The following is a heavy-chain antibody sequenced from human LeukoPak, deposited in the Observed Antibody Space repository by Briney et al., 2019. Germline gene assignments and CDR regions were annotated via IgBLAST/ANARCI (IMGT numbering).Heavy chain of an antibody. CDR1: GYTFTSYG. Sequence: ASVKVSCKASGYTFTSYGISWVRQAPGQGLEWMGWINPNSGGTNYAQKFQGRVTMTRDTSISTAYMELSRLRSDDTAVYYCAGSRYESSMDLDYWGQGTLVTVSS. CDR3: AGSRYESSMDLDY. CDR2: INPNSGGT. D-gene: IGHD3-22*01. V-gene: IGHV1-2*02. J-gene: IGHJ4*02.